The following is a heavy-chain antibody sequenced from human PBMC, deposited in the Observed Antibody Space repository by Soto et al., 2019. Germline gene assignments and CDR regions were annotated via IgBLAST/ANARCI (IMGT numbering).Heavy chain of an antibody. CDR1: GYTFTAYY. D-gene: IGHD5-12*01. CDR2: INPNSGGT. J-gene: IGHJ5*02. Sequence: QVQLVQSGAEVKKPGASVKVSCKASGYTFTAYYMHWERQAPGQGLEWMGWINPNSGGTYHAQNFQGRVTMTRDTSTTTAYMELASLRSDDTAVYYCARGGGRGYNELDPWAHGTLVIVSS. CDR3: ARGGGRGYNELDP. V-gene: IGHV1-2*02.